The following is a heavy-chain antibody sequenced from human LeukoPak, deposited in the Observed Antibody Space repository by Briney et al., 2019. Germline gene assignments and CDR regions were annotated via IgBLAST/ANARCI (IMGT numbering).Heavy chain of an antibody. CDR1: GFTFSRYW. CDR2: INSDGRST. J-gene: IGHJ5*02. Sequence: PGGSLRLSCAASGFTFSRYWMHWGRQGPGKGLVWVSRINSDGRSTNHADSVKGRFTIPRDHAKTPLYLQMNSLRAEDTAVYYCAREYSTGFDPWGQGTLVTVSS. CDR3: AREYSTGFDP. D-gene: IGHD2-15*01. V-gene: IGHV3-74*01.